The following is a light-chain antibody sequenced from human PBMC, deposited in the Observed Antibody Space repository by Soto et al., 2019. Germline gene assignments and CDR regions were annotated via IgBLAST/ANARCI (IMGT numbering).Light chain of an antibody. CDR2: DVS. J-gene: IGLJ2*01. CDR3: SSYTSRSTGV. Sequence: QSALTQPASVSGSPGQSITISCTGSSSDVGTYNYVSWYQQHPGKAPKLIIYDVSNRPSGTSNRFSGSKSGNTASLTISGLQAEDEADYYCSSYTSRSTGVFGGGTKLTVL. V-gene: IGLV2-14*03. CDR1: SSDVGTYNY.